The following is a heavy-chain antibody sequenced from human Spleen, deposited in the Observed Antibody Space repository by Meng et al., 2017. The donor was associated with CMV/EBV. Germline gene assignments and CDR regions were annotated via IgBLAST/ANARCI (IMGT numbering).Heavy chain of an antibody. J-gene: IGHJ4*02. Sequence: EVQLVESXXXXIQXXGXLRLSCAASGFTVSSNYMSWVRQAPGKGLEWVSVIYSGGSTYYADSVKGRFTISRDNSKNTLYLQMNSLRAEDTAVYYCARGIEWGFDYWGQGTLVTVSS. CDR1: GFTVSSNY. CDR2: IYSGGST. V-gene: IGHV3-53*01. D-gene: IGHD1-26*01. CDR3: ARGIEWGFDY.